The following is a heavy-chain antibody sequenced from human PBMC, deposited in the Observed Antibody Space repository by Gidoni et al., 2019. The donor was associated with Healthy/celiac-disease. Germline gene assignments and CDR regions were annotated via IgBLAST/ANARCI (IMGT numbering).Heavy chain of an antibody. D-gene: IGHD3-10*01. J-gene: IGHJ5*02. CDR3: ARMVGAAYYYGSGPPRVYLDP. V-gene: IGHV4-28*01. CDR2: IYYSGST. Sequence: QVQLQESGPGLVKPSDTLSLTCAVSGYSISSSHWWGWIRQPPGKGLEWIGYIYYSGSTYYNPSLKSRVTMSVDTSKNQFSLKLSSVTAVDTAVYYCARMVGAAYYYGSGPPRVYLDPWGQGTLVTVSS. CDR1: GYSISSSHW.